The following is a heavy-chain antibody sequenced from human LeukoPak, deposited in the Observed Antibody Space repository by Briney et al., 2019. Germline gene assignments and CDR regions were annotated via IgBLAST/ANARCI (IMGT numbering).Heavy chain of an antibody. V-gene: IGHV4-59*08. CDR1: GGSISSYY. CDR2: IYYSGST. CDR3: ARLEDSYGYYFDY. J-gene: IGHJ4*02. Sequence: PSETLSLTCTVSGGSISSYYWSWIRQPPGKGLEWIGYIYYSGSTNYNPSLKSRVTISVDTSKNQFSLKLSSVTAAGTAVYYCARLEDSYGYYFDYWGQGTLVTVSS. D-gene: IGHD5-18*01.